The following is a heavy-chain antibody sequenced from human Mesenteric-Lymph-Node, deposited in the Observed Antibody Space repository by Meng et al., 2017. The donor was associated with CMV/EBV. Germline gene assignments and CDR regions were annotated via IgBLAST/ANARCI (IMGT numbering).Heavy chain of an antibody. CDR2: ISGSGGST. J-gene: IGHJ4*02. V-gene: IGHV3-23*01. D-gene: IGHD3-3*01. CDR1: GFTFSSYA. CDR3: ARDLTISGVAPGY. Sequence: GESLKISCAASGFTFSSYAMSWVRQAPGKGLEWVSAISGSGGSTYYADSVKGRFTISRDNSKNTLYLQMGGLRADDTAMYYCARDLTISGVAPGYWGQGTLVTVSS.